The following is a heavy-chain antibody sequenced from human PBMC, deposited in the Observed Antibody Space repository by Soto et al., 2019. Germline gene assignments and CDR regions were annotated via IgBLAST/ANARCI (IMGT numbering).Heavy chain of an antibody. CDR1: GFTFSSYA. V-gene: IGHV3-23*01. J-gene: IGHJ6*02. D-gene: IGHD6-6*01. CDR3: AKSSSSEDYFYSYGMDA. Sequence: GGSLRLSCAASGFTFSSYAMSWVRQAPGKGLEWVSAISGSGGNTDYADSVKGRFTISRDTSKNTLYLQMNSLRAEDTAVYYCAKSSSSEDYFYSYGMDAWGQGTTVTVSS. CDR2: ISGSGGNT.